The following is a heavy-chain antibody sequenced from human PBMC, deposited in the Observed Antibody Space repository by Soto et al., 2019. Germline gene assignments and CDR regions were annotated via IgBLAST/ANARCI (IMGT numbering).Heavy chain of an antibody. CDR1: GFTFSGSW. CDR2: IKEDGSAK. V-gene: IGHV3-7*01. D-gene: IGHD3-10*01. CDR3: TRDRAYNCFDY. J-gene: IGHJ4*02. Sequence: EMQLVESGGGLVQPGGSLRLSCVDSGFTFSGSWMAWVRQAPGRGLEWVANIKEDGSAKYYVDCVKGRFTVSRDNAKNSLYLQMNSLRAEDTAVYYCTRDRAYNCFDYWGQGTLVTVSS.